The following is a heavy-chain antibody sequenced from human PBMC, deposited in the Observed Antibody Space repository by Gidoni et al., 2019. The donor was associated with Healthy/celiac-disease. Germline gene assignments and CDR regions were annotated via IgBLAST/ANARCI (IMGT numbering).Heavy chain of an antibody. CDR2: T. CDR3: ARDQVGRPEYYYYGMDV. V-gene: IGHV1-3*01. D-gene: IGHD1-1*01. Sequence: TKYSQKFRGRVTITRDTSASTAYMELSSLRSEDTAVYYCARDQVGRPEYYYYGMDVWGQGTTVTVSS. J-gene: IGHJ6*02.